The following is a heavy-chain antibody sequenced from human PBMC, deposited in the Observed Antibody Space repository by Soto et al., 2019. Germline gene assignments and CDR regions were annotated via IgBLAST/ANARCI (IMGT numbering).Heavy chain of an antibody. V-gene: IGHV1-69*01. CDR1: GGTFSSYG. D-gene: IGHD1-1*01. CDR3: ARAAQTRYDWNDLGNWFDP. CDR2: IIPFFGTT. Sequence: QVQLVQSGAEVKKPGSSVKVSCKASGGTFSSYGVSWVRQATGHGLEWMGGIIPFFGTTDYGQKFQGRLTITADESTSTAYMELNRLIPADTAVYFCARAAQTRYDWNDLGNWFDPWGQGTLVTVSS. J-gene: IGHJ5*02.